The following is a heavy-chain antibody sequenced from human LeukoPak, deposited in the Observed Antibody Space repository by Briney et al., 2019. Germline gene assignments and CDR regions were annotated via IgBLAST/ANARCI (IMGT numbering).Heavy chain of an antibody. CDR3: AKRGVVIRVFLVGFHKEAYYFDS. CDR1: GITLSNYG. V-gene: IGHV3-23*01. Sequence: GGSLRLSCAVSGITLSNYGMSWVRQAPGKGLEWVAGLGGSGGGTNYADSVQGRFTISRDKPKNTLYLQMNSLRAEDTAVYFCAKRGVVIRVFLVGFHKEAYYFDSWGQGALVTVSS. J-gene: IGHJ4*02. D-gene: IGHD3-10*01. CDR2: LGGSGGGT.